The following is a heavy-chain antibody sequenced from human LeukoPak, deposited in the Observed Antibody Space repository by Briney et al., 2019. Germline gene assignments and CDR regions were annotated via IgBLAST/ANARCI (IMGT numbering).Heavy chain of an antibody. CDR2: INPNSGGT. V-gene: IGHV1-2*02. J-gene: IGHJ4*02. CDR1: GYTFTSYD. D-gene: IGHD3-3*01. Sequence: ASVKVSCKASGYTFTSYDINWVRQATGQGLEWMGWINPNSGGTNYAQKFQGRVTMTRDTSISTAYMELSRLRSDDTAVYYCAREGRQKSDDFWSGYYKGADYWGQGTLVTVSS. CDR3: AREGRQKSDDFWSGYYKGADY.